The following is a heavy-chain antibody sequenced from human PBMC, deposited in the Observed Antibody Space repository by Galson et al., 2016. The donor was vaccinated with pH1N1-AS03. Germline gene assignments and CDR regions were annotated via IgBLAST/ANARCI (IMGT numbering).Heavy chain of an antibody. CDR1: GDSIGSTNW. J-gene: IGHJ5*02. CDR3: ARVQGGCSRTSCYQDP. Sequence: SETLSLTCAVSGDSIGSTNWWTWVRQSPGKGLEWIGEIYHSRTTNYNPSLKSRVTISVDKSKNQFSLKVNSVTAADTAIYYCARVQGGCSRTSCYQDPWGPGTLGTVPS. CDR2: IYHSRTT. D-gene: IGHD2-2*01. V-gene: IGHV4-4*02.